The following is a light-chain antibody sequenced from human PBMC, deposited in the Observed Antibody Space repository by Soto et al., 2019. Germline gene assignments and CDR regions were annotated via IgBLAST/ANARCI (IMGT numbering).Light chain of an antibody. J-gene: IGKJ5*01. V-gene: IGKV1-9*01. Sequence: IQLTQSPSFLSASEGDRVTITCRASQGISSYLAWYQQKPRKAPEVLIFGASTLQSGVPSRFSGSGSGTEFTLTISSLQPEDFATYYCQQLMSYPITFGQGTRLEIK. CDR2: GAS. CDR1: QGISSY. CDR3: QQLMSYPIT.